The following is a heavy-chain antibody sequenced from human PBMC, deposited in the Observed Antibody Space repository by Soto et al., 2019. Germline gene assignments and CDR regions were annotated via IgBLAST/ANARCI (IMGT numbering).Heavy chain of an antibody. D-gene: IGHD6-13*01. CDR3: TRARRYSSSWFWFDP. J-gene: IGHJ5*02. CDR2: IYYSGIT. CDR1: GDPISSGDYN. V-gene: IGHV4-31*03. Sequence: QVQLQESGPGLVKPSETPSLTCSVSGDPISSGDYNWNWIRQHPGKGPEWIGYIYYSGITNYNPSLRSRVTMSVDTAQNQFSLRLTSVTAADTAVYYCTRARRYSSSWFWFDPWGQGTLVTVSS.